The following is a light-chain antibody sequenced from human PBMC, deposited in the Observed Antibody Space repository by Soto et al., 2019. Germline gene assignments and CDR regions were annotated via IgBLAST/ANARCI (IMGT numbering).Light chain of an antibody. CDR1: SSDVGAYDS. V-gene: IGLV2-23*01. Sequence: SALAQPASVSGSPGQSITISCTGTSSDVGAYDSVSWYQQHPHKAPQVIIYKGTRRPSGVSNRFSGSTSGNAASLTISGPQADDEADYFCCSSAPESTYVFGTGTKVTVL. CDR3: CSSAPESTYV. J-gene: IGLJ1*01. CDR2: KGT.